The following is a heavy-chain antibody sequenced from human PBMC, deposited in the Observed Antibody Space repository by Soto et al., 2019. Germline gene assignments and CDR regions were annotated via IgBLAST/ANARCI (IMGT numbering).Heavy chain of an antibody. V-gene: IGHV3-30*18. J-gene: IGHJ4*02. CDR1: GFTFSSYG. D-gene: IGHD3-10*01. CDR3: AKEDLRKQLVRKYGSGSYSSAFDY. Sequence: GGSLRLSCAASGFTFSSYGMHWVRQAPGKGLEWVAVISYDGSNKYYADSVKGRFTISRDNSKNTLYLQMNSLRAEDTAVYYCAKEDLRKQLVRKYGSGSYSSAFDYWGQGTLVTVSS. CDR2: ISYDGSNK.